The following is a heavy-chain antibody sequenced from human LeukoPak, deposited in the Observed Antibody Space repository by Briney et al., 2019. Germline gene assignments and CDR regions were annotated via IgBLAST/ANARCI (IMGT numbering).Heavy chain of an antibody. CDR3: VKDKGAGILPGDVFES. V-gene: IGHV3-9*01. Sequence: GTSLSLSCLGSGFTLDDYALHWVRQAPGRGLEWVSGIGWDSDSIDYADSVKGRFTISRDNAKNSVFLEMTSPRPEDTALYYCVKDKGAGILPGDVFESWGQGTMVTVSS. CDR2: IGWDSDSI. D-gene: IGHD1-26*01. CDR1: GFTLDDYA. J-gene: IGHJ3*02.